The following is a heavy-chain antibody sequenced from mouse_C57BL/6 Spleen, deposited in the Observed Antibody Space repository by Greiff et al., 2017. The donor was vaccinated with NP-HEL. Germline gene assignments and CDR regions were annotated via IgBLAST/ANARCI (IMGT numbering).Heavy chain of an antibody. Sequence: QVQLQQSGAELVMPGASVKLSCKASGYTFTSYWMHWVKQRPGQGLEWIGEIDPSDSYTNYNQKFKGKSTLTVDKSSSTAYMQLSSLTSEDSAVYYCARGSNYSYYFDYWGQGTTLTVSS. D-gene: IGHD2-5*01. J-gene: IGHJ2*01. CDR2: IDPSDSYT. CDR1: GYTFTSYW. V-gene: IGHV1-69*01. CDR3: ARGSNYSYYFDY.